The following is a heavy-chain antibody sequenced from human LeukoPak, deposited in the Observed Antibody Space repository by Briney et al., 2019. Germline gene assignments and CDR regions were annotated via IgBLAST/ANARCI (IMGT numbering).Heavy chain of an antibody. CDR2: IIPIFGTA. V-gene: IGHV1-69*13. CDR3: ARGLTYYYGSGSSSFDY. D-gene: IGHD3-10*01. CDR1: GGTFSSYA. Sequence: ASVKFSCKASGGTFSSYAISWVRQAPGQGLEWMGGIIPIFGTANYAQKFQGRVTITADESTSTAYMELSSLRAEDTAVYYCARGLTYYYGSGSSSFDYWGQGTLVTVSS. J-gene: IGHJ4*02.